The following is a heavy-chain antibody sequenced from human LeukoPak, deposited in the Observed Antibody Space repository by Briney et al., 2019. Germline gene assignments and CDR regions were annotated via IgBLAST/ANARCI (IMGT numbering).Heavy chain of an antibody. CDR2: IYYSGST. J-gene: IGHJ5*02. CDR1: GGPISSYY. V-gene: IGHV4-59*08. Sequence: SVTLSLTCTVSGGPISSYYWSWIRQPPGKGLEGIGYIYYSGSTNYNPSLKSRVTISVDTSKNQFSLQLSSLTAADTAVYYCARLVRSWFDPWGQGTLVTVSS. CDR3: ARLVRSWFDP.